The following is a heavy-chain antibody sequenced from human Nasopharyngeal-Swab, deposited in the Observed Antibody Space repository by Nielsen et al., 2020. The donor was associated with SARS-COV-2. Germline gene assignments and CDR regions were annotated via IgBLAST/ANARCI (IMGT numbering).Heavy chain of an antibody. D-gene: IGHD3-3*01. J-gene: IGHJ6*03. CDR2: IIPIFGTA. V-gene: IGHV1-69*06. CDR3: ARGSGDYYMDV. Sequence: WVRQAPGQGLEWMGGIIPIFGTANYAQKFRGRVTITADKSTSTAYMELSSLRSEDTAVYYCARGSGDYYMDVWGKGTTVTVSS.